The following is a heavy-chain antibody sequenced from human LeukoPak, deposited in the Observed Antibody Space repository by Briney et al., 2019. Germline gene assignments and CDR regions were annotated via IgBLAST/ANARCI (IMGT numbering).Heavy chain of an antibody. CDR1: GYTFTGYY. CDR3: ARYGSGYDYRGIDY. J-gene: IGHJ4*02. CDR2: INPNSGGT. V-gene: IGHV1-2*02. Sequence: ASVKVSCKASGYTFTGYYMHWVRQAPGQGLEWMGWINPNSGGTNYAQKFQGRVTMTRDTSISTAYTELSRLRSDDTAVYYCARYGSGYDYRGIDYWGQGTLVTVSS. D-gene: IGHD5-12*01.